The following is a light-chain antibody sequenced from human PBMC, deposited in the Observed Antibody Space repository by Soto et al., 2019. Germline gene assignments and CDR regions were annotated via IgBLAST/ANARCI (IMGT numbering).Light chain of an antibody. CDR1: QSVRSNY. CDR3: QQYGSSPFT. J-gene: IGKJ3*01. V-gene: IGKV3D-20*01. CDR2: DAS. Sequence: EIVLTQSPATLSLSPGERATLSCGASQSVRSNYLAWYQQKPCLAPRLLVYDASSRATGIPDRFSGSGSGTDFTLTISRLEPEDFAVYYCQQYGSSPFTFGPGTKVDIK.